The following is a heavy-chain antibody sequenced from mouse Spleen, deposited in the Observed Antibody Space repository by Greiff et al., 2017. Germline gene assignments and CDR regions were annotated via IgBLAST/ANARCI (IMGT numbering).Heavy chain of an antibody. Sequence: EVQLVESEGGLVQPGSSMKLSCTASGFTFSDYYMAWVRQVPEKGLEWVANINYDGSSTYYLDSLKSRFIISRDNAKNILYLQMSSLKSEDTATYYCAREGRRGFDYWGQGTTLTVSS. J-gene: IGHJ2*01. CDR3: AREGRRGFDY. CDR2: INYDGSST. V-gene: IGHV5-16*01. CDR1: GFTFSDYY.